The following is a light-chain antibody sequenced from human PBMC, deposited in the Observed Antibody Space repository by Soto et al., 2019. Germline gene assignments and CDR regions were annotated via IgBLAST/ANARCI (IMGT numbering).Light chain of an antibody. V-gene: IGKV1-5*03. J-gene: IGKJ3*01. CDR3: QHYNSYSEA. Sequence: DIQMTQSPSTLSGSVGDRVTITCRASQTISSWLAWYQQKPGKAPKLLIYKASTLKSGVPSRFSGSESGTEFTLTISSLQPDDFATYYCQHYNSYSEAFGHGTNVDIK. CDR1: QTISSW. CDR2: KAS.